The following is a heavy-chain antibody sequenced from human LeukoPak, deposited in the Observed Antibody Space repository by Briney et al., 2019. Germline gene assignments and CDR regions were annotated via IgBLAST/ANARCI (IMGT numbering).Heavy chain of an antibody. CDR2: IIPILGTE. V-gene: IGHV1-69*05. CDR3: ARATQRKWLSGWFDP. J-gene: IGHJ5*02. Sequence: GASVKVSCKASGGTFSSYAISWVRQAPGQGLEWMGRIIPILGTENYAQKFQGRVTITTDESTSTAYMELSSLRSEDTAVYYCARATQRKWLSGWFDPWGQGTLVTVSS. CDR1: GGTFSSYA. D-gene: IGHD3-22*01.